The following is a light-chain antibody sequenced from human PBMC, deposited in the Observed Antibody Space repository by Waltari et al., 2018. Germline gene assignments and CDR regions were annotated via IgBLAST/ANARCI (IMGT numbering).Light chain of an antibody. CDR2: WAS. CDR3: QQYYGTPPYT. CDR1: QSLLYSSNNKNY. J-gene: IGKJ2*01. V-gene: IGKV4-1*01. Sequence: DIVMTQSPDSLAVSLGERATINCKSSQSLLYSSNNKNYLAWYQQKLGQPPKLLFYWASTREAGVPDRFSGSGSGTDFTLTISSLQADDVAVYYCQQYYGTPPYTFGQGTKLEIK.